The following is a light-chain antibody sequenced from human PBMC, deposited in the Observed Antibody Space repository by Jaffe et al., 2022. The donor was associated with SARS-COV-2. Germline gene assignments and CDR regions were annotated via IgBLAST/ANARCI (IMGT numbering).Light chain of an antibody. CDR3: QQSYSTPYT. CDR1: RTISNY. J-gene: IGKJ2*01. CDR2: AAT. Sequence: DIQMTQSPSSLSASVGGRVTITCRASRTISNYLNWYQQKPGKVPKVLIYAATSLQSGVPSRFSGSGSGTDFTLTISSLQPEDSATYYCQQSYSTPYTFGQGTKLEI. V-gene: IGKV1-39*01.